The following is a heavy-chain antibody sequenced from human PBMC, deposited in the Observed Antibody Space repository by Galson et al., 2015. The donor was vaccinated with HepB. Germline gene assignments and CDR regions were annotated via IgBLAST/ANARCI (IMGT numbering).Heavy chain of an antibody. CDR2: ISYDGTSK. D-gene: IGHD3-3*01. Sequence: SLRLSCAGSGFAFSRYIINWVRQPPGKGLEWVAVISYDGTSKYYADSVEGRFTISRDNSKNTLYLQMNSLRPEDTAIYYCAKGGYYDFWSAYDSWGQGALVTVSS. J-gene: IGHJ4*02. CDR1: GFAFSRYI. V-gene: IGHV3-30*18. CDR3: AKGGYYDFWSAYDS.